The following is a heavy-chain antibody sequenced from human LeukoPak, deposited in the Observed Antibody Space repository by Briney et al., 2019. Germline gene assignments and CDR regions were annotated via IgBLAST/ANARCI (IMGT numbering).Heavy chain of an antibody. CDR3: ARGPSITMVRGGQWYYYMDV. Sequence: ASVKVSCKASGYTFTSYGISWVRQAPGQGLEWMGLINPSGGSTNYAQKFQGRVTMTRDTSTSTVYMELSSLRSEDTAVYYCARGPSITMVRGGQWYYYMDVWGRGTTVTISS. D-gene: IGHD3-10*01. V-gene: IGHV1-46*01. CDR2: INPSGGST. CDR1: GYTFTSYG. J-gene: IGHJ6*03.